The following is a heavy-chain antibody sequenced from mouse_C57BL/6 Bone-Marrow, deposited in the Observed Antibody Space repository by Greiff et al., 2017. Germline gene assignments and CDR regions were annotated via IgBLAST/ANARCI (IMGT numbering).Heavy chain of an antibody. J-gene: IGHJ4*01. CDR1: GFTFSDYG. CDR2: ISRGSSTI. V-gene: IGHV5-17*01. D-gene: IGHD5-5*01. CDR3: ARQDYPYAMDY. Sequence: VQLQQSGGGLVKPGGSLKLSCAASGFTFSDYGMHWVRQAPEKGLAWVAYISRGSSTIYYADTVKGRFTISRDNAKNTLFLQMTSLRSEDTAMYYCARQDYPYAMDYWGQGTSVTVSS.